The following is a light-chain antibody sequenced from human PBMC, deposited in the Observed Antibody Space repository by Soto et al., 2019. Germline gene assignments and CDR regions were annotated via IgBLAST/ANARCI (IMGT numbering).Light chain of an antibody. V-gene: IGKV3-11*01. CDR2: DAS. Sequence: VLTQSPATLSFSPGERATLSCRASQSVGTYLAWYQQKPGQAPRLLIYDASDRATGIPARFSGSGSGTEFTLTISGLEPEDFALYYCQQHINWPLTFGGGTKVDIK. CDR1: QSVGTY. CDR3: QQHINWPLT. J-gene: IGKJ4*01.